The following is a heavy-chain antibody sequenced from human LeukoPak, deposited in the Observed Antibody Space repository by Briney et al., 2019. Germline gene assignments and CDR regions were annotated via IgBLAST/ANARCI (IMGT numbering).Heavy chain of an antibody. J-gene: IGHJ6*02. CDR1: GFTFSSYW. V-gene: IGHV3-74*01. Sequence: PGGSLRLSCAASGFTFSSYWMHWVRQAPGKGLVWISRINSDGSGTSYADSVKGRFTISRDNAKNTLYLQMNSLRAEDTAVYYCAKVRYSSSHYYGMDVWGQGTTVTVSS. CDR3: AKVRYSSSHYYGMDV. CDR2: INSDGSGT. D-gene: IGHD6-13*01.